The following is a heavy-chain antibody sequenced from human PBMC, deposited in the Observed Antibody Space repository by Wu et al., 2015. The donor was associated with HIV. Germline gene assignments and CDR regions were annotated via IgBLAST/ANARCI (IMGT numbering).Heavy chain of an antibody. J-gene: IGHJ5*02. Sequence: QVQLVQSGAEVKKPGASVKVSCRASGYTFTSYGISWVRQAPGQGLEWMGWISAYNGNTNYAQKLQGRVTMTTDTSTSTAYMELRSLRSDDTAVYYCARDLRYFDWLAKPFDPWGQGTLVTVSS. CDR1: GYTFTSYG. D-gene: IGHD3-9*01. CDR3: ARDLRYFDWLAKPFDP. CDR2: ISAYNGNT. V-gene: IGHV1-18*01.